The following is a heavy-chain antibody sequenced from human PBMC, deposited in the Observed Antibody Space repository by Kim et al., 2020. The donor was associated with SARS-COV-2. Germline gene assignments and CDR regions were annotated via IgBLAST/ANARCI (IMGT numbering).Heavy chain of an antibody. D-gene: IGHD6-13*01. CDR3: ARRVRGQQLVYYPRHPLEYYFDY. J-gene: IGHJ4*02. Sequence: SETLSLTCTVSGGSISSSSYYWGWIRQPPGKGLEWIGSIYYSGSTYYNPSLKSRVTISVDTSKNQFSLKLSSVTAADTAVYYCARRVRGQQLVYYPRHPLEYYFDYWGQGTLVTVSS. V-gene: IGHV4-39*01. CDR1: GGSISSSSYY. CDR2: IYYSGST.